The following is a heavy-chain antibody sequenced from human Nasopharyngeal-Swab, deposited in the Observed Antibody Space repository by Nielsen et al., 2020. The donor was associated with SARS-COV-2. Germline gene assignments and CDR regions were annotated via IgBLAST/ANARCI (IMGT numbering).Heavy chain of an antibody. Sequence: GESLKISCTASGFSFNNYGMHWVRQAPGKGLEWAAVISYEGSKKYYAESVEGRFTISRDFSKSTLYLQMNSLTPEDTAMYYCAKANVLFWFGQFKNDGFDIWGQGTMVAVSS. V-gene: IGHV3-30*18. CDR3: AKANVLFWFGQFKNDGFDI. D-gene: IGHD3-10*01. J-gene: IGHJ3*02. CDR2: ISYEGSKK. CDR1: GFSFNNYG.